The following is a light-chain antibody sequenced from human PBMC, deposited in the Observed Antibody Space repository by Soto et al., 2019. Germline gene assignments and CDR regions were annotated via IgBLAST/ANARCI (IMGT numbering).Light chain of an antibody. CDR3: SSYSSSSTLVL. Sequence: QSALTQPASVSGSPGQSITISCTGTSSDIGGYNHVSWYQQHPGKAPKLMIYDVSNRASGVSNRFSGSKSGNMASLTISGLQAEDEADYYCSSYSSSSTLVLFGGGTKLTVL. CDR2: DVS. J-gene: IGLJ2*01. V-gene: IGLV2-14*01. CDR1: SSDIGGYNH.